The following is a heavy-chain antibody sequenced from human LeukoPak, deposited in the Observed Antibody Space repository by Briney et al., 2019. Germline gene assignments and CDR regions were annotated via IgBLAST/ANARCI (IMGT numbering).Heavy chain of an antibody. Sequence: SETLSLTCTVSRGSISGYSWSWIRQSPGGGLEWIGYVYYIGDTAYNPSLRGRVTLSVDTSKNQFSLQLRSVTTADTGVYYCVRGPYGASISKWFDPWGQGTQVIVSP. CDR1: RGSISGYS. CDR2: VYYIGDT. CDR3: VRGPYGASISKWFDP. V-gene: IGHV4-59*01. J-gene: IGHJ5*02. D-gene: IGHD4/OR15-4a*01.